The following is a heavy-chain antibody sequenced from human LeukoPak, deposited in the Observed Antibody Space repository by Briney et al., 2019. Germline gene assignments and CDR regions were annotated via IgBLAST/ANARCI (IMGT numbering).Heavy chain of an antibody. CDR1: GASFTSHY. CDR3: ARDLVDTAMVYYYYYGMDV. V-gene: IGHV4-59*11. J-gene: IGHJ6*02. D-gene: IGHD5-18*01. CDR2: LYYSGST. Sequence: PSETLSLTCSVSGASFTSHYWGWIRQPPGKGPEWIGHLYYSGSTTYNPSLESRVTMSVDTSRKQISLKLSSVTAADTAVYYCARDLVDTAMVYYYYYGMDVWGQGTTVTVSS.